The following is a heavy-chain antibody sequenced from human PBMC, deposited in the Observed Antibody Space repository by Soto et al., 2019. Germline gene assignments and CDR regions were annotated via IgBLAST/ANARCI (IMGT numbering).Heavy chain of an antibody. CDR3: ASHREMYSSSWYYFDY. D-gene: IGHD6-13*01. CDR2: ISSSSSYI. V-gene: IGHV3-21*01. J-gene: IGHJ4*02. CDR1: GFTFSSYS. Sequence: GSLRLSCAASGFTFSSYSMNWVRQAPGKGLEWVSSISSSSSYIYYADSVKGRFTISRDNAKNSLYLQMNSLRAEDTAVYYCASHREMYSSSWYYFDYWGQGTLVTVSS.